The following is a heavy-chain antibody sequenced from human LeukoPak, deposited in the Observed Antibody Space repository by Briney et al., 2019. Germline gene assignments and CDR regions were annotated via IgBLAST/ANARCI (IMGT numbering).Heavy chain of an antibody. Sequence: ASVKVSCKASGYTFSSSGIYWVRQVPGQGLEWMGWINPNSGGTNFAQKFQGRVTMTRDTSISTAYMELSRLRSDDTAVYYCARENRGGTSISSHIYYFDYWGQGTLVTVSS. CDR3: ARENRGGTSISSHIYYFDY. D-gene: IGHD1-14*01. CDR2: INPNSGGT. J-gene: IGHJ4*02. CDR1: GYTFSSSG. V-gene: IGHV1-2*02.